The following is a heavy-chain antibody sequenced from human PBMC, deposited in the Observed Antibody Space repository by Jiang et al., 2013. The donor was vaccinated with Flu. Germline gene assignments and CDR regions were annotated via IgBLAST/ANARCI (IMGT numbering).Heavy chain of an antibody. CDR3: AVHGSGSYRGMDV. CDR1: GYTFTGYY. V-gene: IGHV1-2*02. D-gene: IGHD3-10*01. Sequence: GAEVKKPGASVKVSCKASGYTFTGYYMHWVRQAPGQGLEWMGWINPNSGGTNYAQKFQGRVTMTRDTSISTAYMELSSLRSEDTAVYYCAVHGSGSYRGMDVWGQGTTVTVSS. J-gene: IGHJ6*02. CDR2: INPNSGGT.